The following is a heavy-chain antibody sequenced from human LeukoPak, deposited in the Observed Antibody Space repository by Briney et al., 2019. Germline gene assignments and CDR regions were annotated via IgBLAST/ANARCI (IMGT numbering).Heavy chain of an antibody. CDR2: IYSSGST. Sequence: SQTLSLTCTVSGGSISRGSYYWSWTRQPAGKGLEWIGRIYSSGSTNYKPSLKSRVSLSVDTSKNQFSLKLSSVTAADTAVYYCARAVGFYGSGGYYNLYWYFDNWGQGTLVTVSS. CDR3: ARAVGFYGSGGYYNLYWYFDN. D-gene: IGHD3-10*01. J-gene: IGHJ4*02. CDR1: GGSISRGSYY. V-gene: IGHV4-61*02.